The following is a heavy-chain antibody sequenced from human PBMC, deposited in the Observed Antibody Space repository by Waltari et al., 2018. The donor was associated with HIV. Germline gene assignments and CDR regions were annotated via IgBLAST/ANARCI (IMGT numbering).Heavy chain of an antibody. J-gene: IGHJ6*02. V-gene: IGHV4-4*07. D-gene: IGHD4-17*01. CDR1: GGSLSSYY. Sequence: QVPLQESGPGLVKPSETLSLTCTVSGGSLSSYYWRWIRQPAGTGLEWIGRIYTSGSTNYNPSLKSRVTMSVDTSKNQFSLKLSSVTAADTAVYYCARDPYGEVTGYYYYYGMDVWGQGTTVTVSS. CDR2: IYTSGST. CDR3: ARDPYGEVTGYYYYYGMDV.